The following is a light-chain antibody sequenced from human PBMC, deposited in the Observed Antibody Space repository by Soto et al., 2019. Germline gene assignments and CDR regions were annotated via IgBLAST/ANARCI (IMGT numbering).Light chain of an antibody. J-gene: IGKJ4*01. CDR1: QSVSSSY. CDR3: QQYGSSLT. CDR2: GAS. Sequence: EIVLTQSPGTLSLSPGERATLSCRASQSVSSSYLAWYQQKPGQAPRLLIYGASSRATGIPVRFSGSGSGTDFSLTISRLEPEDFAVYYSQQYGSSLTLGGGTKVEIK. V-gene: IGKV3-20*01.